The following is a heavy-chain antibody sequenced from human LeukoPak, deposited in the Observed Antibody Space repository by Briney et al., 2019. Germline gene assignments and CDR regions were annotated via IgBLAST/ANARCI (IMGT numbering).Heavy chain of an antibody. V-gene: IGHV3-73*01. D-gene: IGHD6-13*01. J-gene: IGHJ4*02. CDR2: IRSKTNDYAT. CDR1: GFTFSGSA. CDR3: VTGPWQPQPGPVEDY. Sequence: HAGGSLRLSCAVSGFTFSGSAIHWVRQASGRGLEWVGRIRSKTNDYATAYAASVRGRFTVSRDDSENTAYLQMNSLRVEDTAVYYCVTGPWQPQPGPVEDYWGQGTLVTVSS.